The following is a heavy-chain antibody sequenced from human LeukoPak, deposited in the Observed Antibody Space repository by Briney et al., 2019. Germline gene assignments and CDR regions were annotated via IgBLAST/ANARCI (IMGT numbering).Heavy chain of an antibody. CDR2: ISAYNGNT. CDR3: ARDVFSGSHWGPYYYYGMDV. CDR1: GYTFTSYG. Sequence: ASVKVSCKASGYTFTSYGISWVRQAPGQGLEWMGWISAYNGNTNYAQKLQGRVTMTTDTSTSTAYMELRSLRSDDTAVYYCARDVFSGSHWGPYYYYGMDVWGQGTTVTVSS. J-gene: IGHJ6*02. V-gene: IGHV1-18*01. D-gene: IGHD1-26*01.